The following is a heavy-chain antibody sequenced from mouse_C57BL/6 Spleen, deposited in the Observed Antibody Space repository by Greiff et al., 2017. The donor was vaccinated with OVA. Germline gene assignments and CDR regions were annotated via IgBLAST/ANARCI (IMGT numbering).Heavy chain of an antibody. CDR2: IDPANGNT. V-gene: IGHV14-3*01. Sequence: VQLKQSVAELVRPGASVKLSCTASGFIIKNTYMHWVKQRPEQGLEWIGRIDPANGNTKYAPKFQGKATITADTSSNTAYLQLSSLTSEDTAIYYCAPIYYDYDEGFAYWGQGTLVTVSA. CDR3: APIYYDYDEGFAY. CDR1: GFIIKNTY. J-gene: IGHJ3*01. D-gene: IGHD2-4*01.